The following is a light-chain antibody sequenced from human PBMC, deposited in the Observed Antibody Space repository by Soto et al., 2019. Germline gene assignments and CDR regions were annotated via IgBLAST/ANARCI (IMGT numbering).Light chain of an antibody. CDR2: GAS. J-gene: IGKJ5*01. Sequence: EVVMTQSPATLSVSPGERVTLSCRASQSVRSNLAWYQQRPGQAPRLLIYGASSRVTGFPARFSGSGSGTDFTLTISSLEPEDFAVYYCQQRSNWPPITFGQGTRLEIK. V-gene: IGKV3-15*01. CDR3: QQRSNWPPIT. CDR1: QSVRSN.